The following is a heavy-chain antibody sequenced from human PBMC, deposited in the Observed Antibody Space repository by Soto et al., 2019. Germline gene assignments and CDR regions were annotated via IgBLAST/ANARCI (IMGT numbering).Heavy chain of an antibody. Sequence: EVQLLESGGGLVQPGGSLRLSCAASGFTFSTHAMIWVRQAPGKGLNWVSTVDVGGGSTYYTDSVKGRFTVSRDNSKNTAYLQLNTLRAEDTAIYFCARDSGPAGGGACDSWGQGTMVNVSS. CDR3: ARDSGPAGGGACDS. J-gene: IGHJ3*02. D-gene: IGHD6-25*01. CDR2: VDVGGGST. CDR1: GFTFSTHA. V-gene: IGHV3-23*01.